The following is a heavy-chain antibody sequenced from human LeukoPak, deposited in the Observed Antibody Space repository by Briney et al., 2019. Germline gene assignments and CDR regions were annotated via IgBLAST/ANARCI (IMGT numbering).Heavy chain of an antibody. J-gene: IGHJ4*02. D-gene: IGHD5-18*01. CDR2: IYYSGTT. CDR3: ARNRRGYSYGTLYYFDY. Sequence: SETLSLTCTVSGDSMSSSDYYWGWVRQPPGKGLEWIANIYYSGTTYYNPSLKSRVTISVDTSKNQFSLSLSSVTAADTAVYFCARNRRGYSYGTLYYFDYWGQGTLVTVSS. CDR1: GDSMSSSDYY. V-gene: IGHV4-39*01.